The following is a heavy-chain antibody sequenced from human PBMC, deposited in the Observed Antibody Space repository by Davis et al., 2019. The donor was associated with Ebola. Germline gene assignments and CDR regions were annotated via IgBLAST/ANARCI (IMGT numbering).Heavy chain of an antibody. CDR2: ISPHNGDT. CDR1: GYIFTYYG. D-gene: IGHD3-10*01. Sequence: ASVKVSCKTSGYIFTYYGVICVRQAPGQGFEWMGWISPHNGDTRYAQKFQGRVTMTTDTSTSTGYMELKSLTSDDTAVYYCARGVCRGGPCYAALEIWGQGTMVTVSS. J-gene: IGHJ3*02. V-gene: IGHV1-18*01. CDR3: ARGVCRGGPCYAALEI.